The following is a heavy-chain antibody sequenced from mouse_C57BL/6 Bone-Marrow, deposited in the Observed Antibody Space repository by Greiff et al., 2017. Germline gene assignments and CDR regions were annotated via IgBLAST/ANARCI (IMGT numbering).Heavy chain of an antibody. Sequence: VQLQQSGPVLVKPGASVKMSCKASGYTFTDYYMNWVKQSHGKSLEWIGVINPYNGGTSYNQKFKGKATLTVDKSSSTAYMELNSLTSEDSAVYYCARARRRWYFDVWGTGTTVTVSS. CDR1: GYTFTDYY. CDR2: INPYNGGT. V-gene: IGHV1-19*01. CDR3: ARARRRWYFDV. J-gene: IGHJ1*03.